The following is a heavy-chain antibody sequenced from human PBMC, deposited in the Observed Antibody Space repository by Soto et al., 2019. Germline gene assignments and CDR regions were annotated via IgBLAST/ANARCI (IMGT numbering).Heavy chain of an antibody. CDR1: GFTFSSYA. Sequence: GGSLRLSCAASGFTFSSYAMSWVRQAPGKGLEWVSAISGSGGSTYYADSVKGRFTISRDNSKNTLYLQMNSLRAEDTAVYYCAKYPYSSGWNNWFDPWGQGTLVTVSS. CDR2: ISGSGGST. V-gene: IGHV3-23*01. J-gene: IGHJ5*02. CDR3: AKYPYSSGWNNWFDP. D-gene: IGHD6-19*01.